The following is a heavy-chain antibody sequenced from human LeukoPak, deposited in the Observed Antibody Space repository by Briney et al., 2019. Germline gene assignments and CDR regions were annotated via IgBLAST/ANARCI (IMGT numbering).Heavy chain of an antibody. Sequence: GGSLRLSCAASGFTFSSYSMNWVRQAPGKGLEWVSSISSSSSYIYYADSVKGRFTISRDNAKNSLYLQMISLRAEDTAVYYCARRLYDSSGYAPWYYYGMDVWGQGTTVTVSS. J-gene: IGHJ6*02. V-gene: IGHV3-21*01. CDR1: GFTFSSYS. D-gene: IGHD3-22*01. CDR3: ARRLYDSSGYAPWYYYGMDV. CDR2: ISSSSSYI.